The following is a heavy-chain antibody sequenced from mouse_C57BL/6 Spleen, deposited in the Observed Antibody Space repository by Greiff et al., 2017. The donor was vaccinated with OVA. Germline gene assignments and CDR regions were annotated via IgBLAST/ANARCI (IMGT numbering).Heavy chain of an antibody. V-gene: IGHV1-4*01. J-gene: IGHJ1*03. Sequence: QVQLKESGAELARPGASVKMSCKATGYTFTSYTMHRVKQRPGQGREWIGYINPSSGYTKYNQKFKDKATLTADKSSSTAYMQLSSLTSEDAAVYYCSRSPEVYWYFDVWGTGTTVTVSS. CDR2: INPSSGYT. CDR1: GYTFTSYT. CDR3: SRSPEVYWYFDV.